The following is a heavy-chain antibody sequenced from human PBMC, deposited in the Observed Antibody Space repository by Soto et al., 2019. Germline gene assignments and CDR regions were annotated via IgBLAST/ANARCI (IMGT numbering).Heavy chain of an antibody. V-gene: IGHV4-4*07. CDR2: IHSSGST. D-gene: IGHD3-22*01. CDR3: AREGGYDSSGQYRNWFDP. J-gene: IGHJ5*02. CDR1: GGSLGSYS. Sequence: QVQLQESGPGLVKPSETLSLTCTVSGGSLGSYSCSWIRQPAGKGLEWIGRIHSSGSTNYNPTLKSRVTMSVDTSKNQFSLKLSSVTAADTAVYYCAREGGYDSSGQYRNWFDPWGQGTLVTVSS.